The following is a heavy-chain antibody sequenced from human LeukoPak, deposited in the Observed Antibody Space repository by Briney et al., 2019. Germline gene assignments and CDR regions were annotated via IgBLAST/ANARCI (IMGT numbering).Heavy chain of an antibody. Sequence: SETLSLTCTVSGGSISGYFWAWIRRPAGKGLEWIGSIYYSGSTYYNPSLKSRVTISVDTSKNQFSLKLSSVTAADTAVYYCALIVVVTSNHLWFDPWGQGTLVTVSS. CDR3: ALIVVVTSNHLWFDP. J-gene: IGHJ5*02. CDR1: GGSISGYF. V-gene: IGHV4-39*07. CDR2: IYYSGST. D-gene: IGHD3-22*01.